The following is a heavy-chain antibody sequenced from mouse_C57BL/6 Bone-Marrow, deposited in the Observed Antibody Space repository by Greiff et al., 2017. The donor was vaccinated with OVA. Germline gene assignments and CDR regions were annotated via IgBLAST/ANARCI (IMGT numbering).Heavy chain of an antibody. CDR1: GYTFTSYW. J-gene: IGHJ1*03. CDR3: AGDDGYHWYFDV. V-gene: IGHV1-53*01. D-gene: IGHD2-3*01. CDR2: INPSNGGT. Sequence: VKLQQPGTELVKPGASVKLSCKASGYTFTSYWMHWVKQRPGQGLEWIGNINPSNGGTNYNEKFKSKATLTVDKSSSTAYMQLSSLTSEDSAVYYCAGDDGYHWYFDVWGTGTTVTVSS.